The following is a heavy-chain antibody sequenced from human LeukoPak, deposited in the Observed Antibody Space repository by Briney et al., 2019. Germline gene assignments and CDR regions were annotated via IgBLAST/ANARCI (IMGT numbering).Heavy chain of an antibody. CDR3: ARETRLPRYYYYYMDV. V-gene: IGHV4-59*01. D-gene: IGHD5/OR15-5a*01. CDR2: IYYSGST. J-gene: IGHJ6*03. Sequence: NSSETLSLTCTVSGGSISSYYWSWIRQPPGKGLEWIGYIYYSGSTNYNPSLKSRVTISVDTSKNQSSLKLSSVTAADTAVYYCARETRLPRYYYYYMDVWGKGTTVTVSS. CDR1: GGSISSYY.